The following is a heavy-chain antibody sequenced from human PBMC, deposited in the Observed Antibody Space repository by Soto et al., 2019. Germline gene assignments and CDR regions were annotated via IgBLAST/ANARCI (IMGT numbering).Heavy chain of an antibody. CDR3: ARYAGFGELILRHYYYYGMDV. Sequence: SETLSLTCAFSSGSISSSNWWSWVRQPPGKGLEWIGEIYHSGSTNYNPSPKSRVTISVDKSKNQFSLKLSSVTAADTAVYYCARYAGFGELILRHYYYYGMDVWGQGTTVTVSS. J-gene: IGHJ6*02. V-gene: IGHV4-4*02. CDR1: SGSISSSNW. D-gene: IGHD3-10*01. CDR2: IYHSGST.